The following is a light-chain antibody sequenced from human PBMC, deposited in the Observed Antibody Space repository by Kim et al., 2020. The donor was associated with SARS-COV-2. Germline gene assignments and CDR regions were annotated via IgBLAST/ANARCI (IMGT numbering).Light chain of an antibody. CDR2: LNSDGSH. J-gene: IGLJ1*01. V-gene: IGLV4-69*01. CDR1: SGHSSYA. Sequence: SVKLTCTLSSGHSSYAIAWHQQQPEKGPRYLMKLNSDGSHSKGDGIPDRFSGSSSGAERYLTISSLQSEDEADYYCQTWGTGIHVFGTGTKVTVL. CDR3: QTWGTGIHV.